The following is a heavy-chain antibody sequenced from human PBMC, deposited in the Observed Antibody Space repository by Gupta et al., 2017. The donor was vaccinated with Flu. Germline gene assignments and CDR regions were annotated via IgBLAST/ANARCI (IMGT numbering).Heavy chain of an antibody. J-gene: IGHJ4*02. Sequence: WVGRIKSKTDGGTTDYAAPVKGRFTISRDDSKNTLYLQMNSLKTEDTAVYYCTTDLTNSHYTAMAHGGHDYWGQGTLVTVSS. V-gene: IGHV3-15*01. D-gene: IGHD5-18*01. CDR3: TTDLTNSHYTAMAHGGHDY. CDR2: IKSKTDGGTT.